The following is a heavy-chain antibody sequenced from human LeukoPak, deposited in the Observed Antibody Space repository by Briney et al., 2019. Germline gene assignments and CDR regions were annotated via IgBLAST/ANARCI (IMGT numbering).Heavy chain of an antibody. D-gene: IGHD3-9*01. V-gene: IGHV3-23*01. CDR3: VKTMTGYFSDGFDI. CDR2: ISGGGGDT. Sequence: GGSLRLSCAASGFTFSSYWMSWVRQAPGKGLEWVSNISGGGGDTYYGDSVKGRFTISRDNSKTTLYLQMNSLRAEDTAVYWCVKTMTGYFSDGFDIWGQGTMVTVSS. J-gene: IGHJ3*02. CDR1: GFTFSSYW.